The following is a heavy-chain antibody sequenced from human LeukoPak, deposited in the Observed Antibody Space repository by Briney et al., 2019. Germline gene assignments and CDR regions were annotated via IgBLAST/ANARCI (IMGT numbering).Heavy chain of an antibody. V-gene: IGHV3-11*05. CDR2: ISGNSADI. CDR1: GFTFTDYY. Sequence: PGGSLRLSCVVSGFTFTDYYMTWVRQAPGKGLEWLSYISGNSADINYLDSVRGRFTISRDNVKNSLYLQMNSLRVEDTAVYYCTRDPRRLDYLGQGTLVTVSS. CDR3: TRDPRRLDY. J-gene: IGHJ4*02.